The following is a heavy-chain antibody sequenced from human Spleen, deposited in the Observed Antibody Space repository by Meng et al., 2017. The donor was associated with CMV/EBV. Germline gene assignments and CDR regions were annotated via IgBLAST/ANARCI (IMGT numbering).Heavy chain of an antibody. J-gene: IGHJ6*02. D-gene: IGHD1-1*01. V-gene: IGHV3-23*01. CDR3: TTCRDTRGYFYYAMDV. Sequence: GESLKISCAASGFTFSSYAMTWVRQAPGKGLEWVSAISDSAINTYYADSVKGRFTISRDNSKNTLYLQMNSLRAEDAAVYYCTTCRDTRGYFYYAMDVWGQGIAVTVSS. CDR2: ISDSAINT. CDR1: GFTFSSYA.